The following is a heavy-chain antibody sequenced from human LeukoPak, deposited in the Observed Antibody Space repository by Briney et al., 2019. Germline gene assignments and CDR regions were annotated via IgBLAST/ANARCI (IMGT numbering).Heavy chain of an antibody. CDR1: GGSFRGYY. D-gene: IGHD3-9*01. V-gene: IGHV4-34*01. CDR3: ARGDILTGYSY. J-gene: IGHJ4*02. CDR2: INHRGIT. Sequence: SETLSLTCAVYGGSFRGYYWSWIRQPPGKGLEWIGEINHRGITKYNPSLKSRVTISVDTSKNQFSLNLRSATAADTAVYYCARGDILTGYSYWGQGTLVTVSS.